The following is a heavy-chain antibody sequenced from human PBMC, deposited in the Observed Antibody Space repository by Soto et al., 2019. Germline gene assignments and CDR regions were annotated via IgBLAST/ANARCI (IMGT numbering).Heavy chain of an antibody. V-gene: IGHV3-48*01. J-gene: IGHJ3*02. D-gene: IGHD2-15*01. Sequence: GGSLRLSCAASGFTFSSYSMNWVRQAPGKGLEWVSYISSSSSTIYYADSVKGRFTISRDNAKNSLYLQMNSLRAEDTAVYYCARMTLVVVAAKWADAFDIWGQGTMVTVSS. CDR2: ISSSSSTI. CDR3: ARMTLVVVAAKWADAFDI. CDR1: GFTFSSYS.